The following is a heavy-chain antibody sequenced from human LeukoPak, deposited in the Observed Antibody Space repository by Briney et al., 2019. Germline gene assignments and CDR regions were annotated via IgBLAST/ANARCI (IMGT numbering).Heavy chain of an antibody. CDR2: VSSGSNYI. Sequence: GGSLRLSCAAFGFTFNTYSMNWVRQAPGKGLEWVSSVSSGSNYIYYGDSVKGRFTISRDNAKNSLYLQMNSLRADDTAVYYCARGDCGDYISPLYYYYGMDVWGQGTTVSVSS. J-gene: IGHJ6*02. CDR3: ARGDCGDYISPLYYYYGMDV. CDR1: GFTFNTYS. D-gene: IGHD4-17*01. V-gene: IGHV3-21*01.